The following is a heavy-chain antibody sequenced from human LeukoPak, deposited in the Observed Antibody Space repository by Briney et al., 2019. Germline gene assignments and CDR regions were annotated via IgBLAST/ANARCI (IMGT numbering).Heavy chain of an antibody. D-gene: IGHD3-10*01. CDR1: GFTFSNAW. Sequence: PGGSLRLSCAASGFTFSNAWMSWVRQAPGKGLEWVGRIKSKTDGGTTDYAAPVKGRFTISRDDSKNTLYLQMNSLKTEDTAVYYCTARQELLYLDYWGQGTLVTVSS. J-gene: IGHJ4*02. CDR2: IKSKTDGGTT. CDR3: TARQELLYLDY. V-gene: IGHV3-15*01.